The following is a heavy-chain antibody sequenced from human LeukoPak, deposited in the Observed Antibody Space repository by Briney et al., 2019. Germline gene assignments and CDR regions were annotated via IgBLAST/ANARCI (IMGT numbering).Heavy chain of an antibody. D-gene: IGHD5-12*01. CDR1: GFSVSSNY. CDR3: ARDPLAQDYDCDY. J-gene: IGHJ4*02. Sequence: PGGSLRLSCAASGFSVSSNYMSWVRQAPGKGLEWVSVIYSGGSTYYADSVKGRFTISRDNSKNTLYLQMNSLRAEDTAVYYCARDPLAQDYDCDYWGQGTLVTVSS. CDR2: IYSGGST. V-gene: IGHV3-66*02.